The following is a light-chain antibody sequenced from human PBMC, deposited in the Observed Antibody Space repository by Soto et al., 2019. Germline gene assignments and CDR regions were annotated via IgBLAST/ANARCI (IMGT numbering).Light chain of an antibody. CDR1: SSNIGSNT. CDR2: TAG. CDR3: SAWDNSLNGYV. J-gene: IGLJ7*01. V-gene: IGLV1-44*01. Sequence: QSVLTQPLSASASPGQRVTISCSGGSSNIGSNTVAWYQHLPGTAPPRLIFTAGQRPSGVPGRCSGSKSGTSASLAISGLQSEDEGDYCCSAWDNSLNGYVFGPGTQLTVL.